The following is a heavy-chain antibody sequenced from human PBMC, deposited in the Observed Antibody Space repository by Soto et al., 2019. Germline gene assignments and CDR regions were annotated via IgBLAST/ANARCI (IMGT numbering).Heavy chain of an antibody. D-gene: IGHD5-12*01. CDR2: VNPRGGSP. CDR1: GYTFNRYY. Sequence: QVQLVQSGTEVKKPGASVKVSCKTSGYTFNRYYIHWVRQAPGQGLEWMGIVNPRGGSPSYAQRFKGGVTMARDTSTSKVYLKLISPRSDDTAVYYCARNSGYYAPFDYWGQGTLVTVSS. J-gene: IGHJ4*02. V-gene: IGHV1-46*02. CDR3: ARNSGYYAPFDY.